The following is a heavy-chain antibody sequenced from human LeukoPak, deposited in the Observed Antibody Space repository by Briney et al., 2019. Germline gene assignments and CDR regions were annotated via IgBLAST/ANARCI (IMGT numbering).Heavy chain of an antibody. J-gene: IGHJ5*02. D-gene: IGHD3-22*01. V-gene: IGHV1-18*01. Sequence: GASVKVSCKASGYTFTSYGISWVRQAPGQGLEWMGWISAYNGNTNYAQKLQGRVTMTTDTSTSTAYMELRSLRSDDTAVYYCATSNLDSSGYFGWFDPWGQGTLVTVSS. CDR3: ATSNLDSSGYFGWFDP. CDR2: ISAYNGNT. CDR1: GYTFTSYG.